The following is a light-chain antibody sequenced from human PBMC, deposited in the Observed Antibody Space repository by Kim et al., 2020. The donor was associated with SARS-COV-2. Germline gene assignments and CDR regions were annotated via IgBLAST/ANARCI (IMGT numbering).Light chain of an antibody. CDR2: DVS. Sequence: QSALTQPRSVSGSPGQSVTISCTGTSSDVGGYNYVSWYQQHPGKAPKLMIYDVSKRPSGVPDRFSGSKSGNTASLTISGLQAKDEADYYCCSYAGSYTLVFGGGTKLTV. V-gene: IGLV2-11*01. CDR1: SSDVGGYNY. J-gene: IGLJ2*01. CDR3: CSYAGSYTLV.